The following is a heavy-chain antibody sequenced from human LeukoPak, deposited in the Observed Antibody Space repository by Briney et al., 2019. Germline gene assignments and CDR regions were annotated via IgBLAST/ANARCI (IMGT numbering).Heavy chain of an antibody. V-gene: IGHV3-7*01. CDR2: IKEDGSQK. CDR1: GFTFSSYW. D-gene: IGHD6-13*01. CDR3: ATLAAAGTNY. Sequence: PGGSLRLSCAASGFTFSSYWMSWVRQAPGKGLEWVANIKEDGSQKYYVDSVKGRFTISRDNAKNTLYLQMNSLSAEDTAVYYCATLAAAGTNYWGQGTLVTVSS. J-gene: IGHJ4*02.